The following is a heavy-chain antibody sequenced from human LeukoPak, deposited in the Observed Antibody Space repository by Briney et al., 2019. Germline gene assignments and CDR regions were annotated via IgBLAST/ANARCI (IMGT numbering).Heavy chain of an antibody. CDR3: AKDVGGTNFHYMDV. Sequence: PGGSLRLSCAASGFTFSSYWMSWVRQAPGKGLEWVSAISGSGESTYYEDSVKGRFTISRDNSKNTVDVQMNSLRAEDTAVYYCAKDVGGTNFHYMDVWGKGTTVIVSS. J-gene: IGHJ6*03. CDR1: GFTFSSYW. CDR2: ISGSGEST. V-gene: IGHV3-23*01. D-gene: IGHD1-26*01.